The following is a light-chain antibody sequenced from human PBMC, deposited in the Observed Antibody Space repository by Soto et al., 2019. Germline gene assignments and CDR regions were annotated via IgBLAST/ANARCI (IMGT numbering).Light chain of an antibody. CDR1: QSVSSSY. V-gene: IGKV3-20*01. Sequence: ESVLTSSPGTLSLSPGERATLSCRASQSVSSSYLAWYQQKPGQAPRLLIYGASSRATGIPDRFSGSGSGTDFTLTISRLEPEDFAVYYCQQYGSSRTFGQGTKVDIK. J-gene: IGKJ1*01. CDR3: QQYGSSRT. CDR2: GAS.